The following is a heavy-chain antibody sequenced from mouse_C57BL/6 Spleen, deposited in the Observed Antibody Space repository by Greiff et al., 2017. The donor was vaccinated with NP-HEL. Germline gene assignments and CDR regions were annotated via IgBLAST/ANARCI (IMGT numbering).Heavy chain of an antibody. Sequence: VQLQQSGPELVKPGASVKISCKASGYAFSSSWMNWVKQRPGKGLEWIGRIYPGDGDTNYNGKFKGKATLTADKSSSTAYMQLSSLTSEDSAVYFCARDYYGSSYGHYFDYWGQGTTLTVSS. CDR3: ARDYYGSSYGHYFDY. D-gene: IGHD1-1*01. J-gene: IGHJ2*01. CDR2: IYPGDGDT. V-gene: IGHV1-82*01. CDR1: GYAFSSSW.